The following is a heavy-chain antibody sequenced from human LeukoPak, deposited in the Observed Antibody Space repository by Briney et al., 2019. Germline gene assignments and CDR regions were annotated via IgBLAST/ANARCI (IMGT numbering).Heavy chain of an antibody. D-gene: IGHD4-11*01. V-gene: IGHV3-7*01. CDR2: INQDGRGI. J-gene: IGHJ4*02. Sequence: GGSLRLSCAASGFTFSDVWMSWVRQAPGKGLEWVANINQDGRGINYVDSVKGRFSISRDNTNNLLYLQMNSLRAEDTAVYFCARHSYRSLDYWGQGPLVTVSS. CDR1: GFTFSDVW. CDR3: ARHSYRSLDY.